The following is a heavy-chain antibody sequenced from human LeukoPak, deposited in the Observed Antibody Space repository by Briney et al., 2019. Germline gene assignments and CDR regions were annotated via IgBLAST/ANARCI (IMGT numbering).Heavy chain of an antibody. D-gene: IGHD3-10*01. Sequence: KPSETLSLTCAVSGGSISGYYWSWIRQPPGKGLEWIGYLYYSGSTNYNPSLKSRVTISVDTSKNQFSLKLSSVTAADTAVYYCARDEDSAYGSGSYLSWGQGTLVTVSS. CDR2: LYYSGST. CDR3: ARDEDSAYGSGSYLS. CDR1: GGSISGYY. J-gene: IGHJ5*02. V-gene: IGHV4-59*01.